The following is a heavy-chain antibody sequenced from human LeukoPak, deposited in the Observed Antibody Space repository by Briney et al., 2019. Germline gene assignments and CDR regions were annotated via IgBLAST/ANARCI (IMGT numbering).Heavy chain of an antibody. Sequence: SETLSLTCSVSGYSISSGYYWGWIRQPPGKGLAWLGSFSFSGASYFNPSLKSRVTISEDTTKNHFSLKLSSVTAADTAVYYCARGPPPDFDYWGRGTLVTVSS. V-gene: IGHV4-38-2*02. J-gene: IGHJ4*02. CDR1: GYSISSGYY. CDR2: FSFSGAS. CDR3: ARGPPPDFDY.